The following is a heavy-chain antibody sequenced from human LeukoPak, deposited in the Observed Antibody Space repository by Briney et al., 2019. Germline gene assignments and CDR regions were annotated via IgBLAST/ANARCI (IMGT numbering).Heavy chain of an antibody. Sequence: SETLSLTCTVSGGSISSHYWSWIRQPPGKGREWIGYIYYSGITHYNPSLKSRVTISVDTSTNQFSLKLSSVTAADTAVYYCASEYSSSLGGNFFAYWGQGPLVTVSS. D-gene: IGHD6-6*01. CDR1: GGSISSHY. CDR2: IYYSGIT. CDR3: ASEYSSSLGGNFFAY. V-gene: IGHV4-59*11. J-gene: IGHJ4*02.